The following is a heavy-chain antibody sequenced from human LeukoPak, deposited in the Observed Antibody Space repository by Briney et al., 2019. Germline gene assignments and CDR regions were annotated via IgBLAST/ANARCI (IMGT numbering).Heavy chain of an antibody. J-gene: IGHJ4*02. CDR1: GFTFSKYA. V-gene: IGHV3-23*01. Sequence: GGSLRLSCAASGFTFSKYAMTWVRQAPGKGLEWVSVNSGSGQNTYYADSVKGRFTISRDNFKNMMYLQMDSLRVEDTAVYYCTLRTDYWGQGILVSVSS. CDR3: TLRTDY. CDR2: NSGSGQNT.